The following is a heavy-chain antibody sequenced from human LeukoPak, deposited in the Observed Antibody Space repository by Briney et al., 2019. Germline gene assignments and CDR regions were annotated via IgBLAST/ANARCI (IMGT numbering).Heavy chain of an antibody. J-gene: IGHJ4*02. CDR3: ARPASGWLGRYDY. CDR1: GYSFTSYW. Sequence: GESLKISCKGSGYSFTSYWIGWGRQMPGKGLEWMGIIYPGDSDTRYSPSFQAQVTISADKSISTAYLQWSSLKASDTAMYYCARPASGWLGRYDYWGQGTLVTVSS. D-gene: IGHD6-19*01. V-gene: IGHV5-51*01. CDR2: IYPGDSDT.